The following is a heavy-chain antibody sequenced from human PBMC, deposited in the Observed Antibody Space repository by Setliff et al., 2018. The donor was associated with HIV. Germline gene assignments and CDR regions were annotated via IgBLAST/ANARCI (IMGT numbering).Heavy chain of an antibody. Sequence: SVKVSCKASGDSLSNYVITWVRRAPGQGLEWMGGIVPLFGTTNYAQNFQGRLTITTDQIMTTAYMELTSLRSEDTAVYYCASGSGYCTKGDCYIGVHRTPDKYFYDYWGQGTLVTVSS. J-gene: IGHJ4*02. CDR2: IVPLFGTT. V-gene: IGHV1-69*05. D-gene: IGHD2-8*01. CDR3: ASGSGYCTKGDCYIGVHRTPDKYFYDY. CDR1: GDSLSNYV.